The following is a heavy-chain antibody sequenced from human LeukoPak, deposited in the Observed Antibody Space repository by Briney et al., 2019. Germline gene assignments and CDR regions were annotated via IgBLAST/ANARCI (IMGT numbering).Heavy chain of an antibody. Sequence: PGGSLRLSCTASGFTFGDYAMSWVRQAPGRGLEWVGVIRSKAYGGTAEYAASVKGRFTISRDDSKTIAYLQMDSLKTEDTAVYYCIKGFCSSTRCFGPYFDYWGQGTLVTVSS. J-gene: IGHJ4*02. CDR1: GFTFGDYA. V-gene: IGHV3-49*04. CDR2: IRSKAYGGTA. CDR3: IKGFCSSTRCFGPYFDY. D-gene: IGHD2-2*01.